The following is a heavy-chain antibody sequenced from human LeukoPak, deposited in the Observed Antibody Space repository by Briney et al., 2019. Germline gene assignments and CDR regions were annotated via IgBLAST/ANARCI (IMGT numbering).Heavy chain of an antibody. D-gene: IGHD2-15*01. V-gene: IGHV4-30-4*01. CDR1: GGSISSGDYY. CDR2: IYYSGST. CDR3: ASLARGYCSGGSCYYFDY. J-gene: IGHJ4*02. Sequence: SETLSLTCTVSGGSISSGDYYWSWIRQPPGKGLEWIGYIYYSGSTYYNPSLKSRVTISVDTSKNQFSLKLSSVTAADTAVYYCASLARGYCSGGSCYYFDYWGQGTMDTVSS.